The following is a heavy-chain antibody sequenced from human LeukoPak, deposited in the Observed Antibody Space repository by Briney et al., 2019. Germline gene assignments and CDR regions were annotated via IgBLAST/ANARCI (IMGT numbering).Heavy chain of an antibody. CDR1: GGSISSSSYY. Sequence: SETLSLTCTVSGGSISSSSYYWGWIRQPPGKGLEWIGSIYYSGSTYYNPSLKSRVTISVDTSKNQFSLKLSSVTAADTAVYYCARYRSSTSCYSTFDYWGQGTLVTVSS. V-gene: IGHV4-39*01. CDR3: ARYRSSTSCYSTFDY. J-gene: IGHJ4*02. CDR2: IYYSGST. D-gene: IGHD2-2*01.